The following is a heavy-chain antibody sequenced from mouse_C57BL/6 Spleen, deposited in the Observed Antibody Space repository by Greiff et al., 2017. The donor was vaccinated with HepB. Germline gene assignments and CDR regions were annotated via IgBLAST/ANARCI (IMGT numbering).Heavy chain of an antibody. CDR3: ARSYGV. CDR1: GYSFTGYY. V-gene: IGHV1-42*01. Sequence: VQLQQSGPELVKPGASVKISCKASGYSFTGYYMNWVKQSPEKSLEWIGEINPSTGGTTYNQKLKAKATLTVDKSSSTAYMQLKSLTSEDSAVYYCARSYGVWGTGTTVTVSS. J-gene: IGHJ1*03. CDR2: INPSTGGT. D-gene: IGHD1-1*01.